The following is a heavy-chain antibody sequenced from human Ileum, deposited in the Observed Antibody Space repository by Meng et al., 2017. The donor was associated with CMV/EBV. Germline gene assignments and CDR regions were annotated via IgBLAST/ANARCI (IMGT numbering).Heavy chain of an antibody. D-gene: IGHD2-21*01. CDR1: GGSLNNYY. V-gene: IGHV4-59*01. CDR3: AKTARIPTA. J-gene: IGHJ1*01. Sequence: SETLSLTCFVSGGSLNNYYWSWIRQPPGKGLEWIGHIYSSGLTSYNFPLRSRATMSMDMSKNQFSLRLTYVTAADTAVYYCAKTARIPTAWGQGTLVTVSS. CDR2: IYSSGLT.